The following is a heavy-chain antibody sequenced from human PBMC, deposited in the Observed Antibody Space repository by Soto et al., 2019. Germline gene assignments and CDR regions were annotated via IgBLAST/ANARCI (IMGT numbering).Heavy chain of an antibody. CDR1: GFTFTSSA. Sequence: QMQLVQSGPEVKKPGTSVKVSCKASGFTFTSSAVQWVRQARGQRREWIGWIVVGSGNTNYAQKFQERVTITRDMSTSTAYMELSSLRSEDTAVYYCAAFGDYYDSSGYYYGPYYYGMDVWGQGITVTVSS. CDR2: IVVGSGNT. J-gene: IGHJ6*02. D-gene: IGHD3-22*01. V-gene: IGHV1-58*01. CDR3: AAFGDYYDSSGYYYGPYYYGMDV.